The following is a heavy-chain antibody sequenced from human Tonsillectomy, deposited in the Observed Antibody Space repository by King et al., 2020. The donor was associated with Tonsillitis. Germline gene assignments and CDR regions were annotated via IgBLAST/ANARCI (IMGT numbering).Heavy chain of an antibody. CDR3: AKDPTAHAAYYYYAMDV. CDR1: GFTFSYYG. Sequence: VQLVESGGGLVQPGGSLRLSCAASGFTFSYYGMSWVRQAPGKGLEWVSVISGTGGSTYYADSVKGRCTISRDNSKNTLYLQMNSLRAEDTAVYYCAKDPTAHAAYYYYAMDVWGQGTTVTVSS. V-gene: IGHV3-23*04. CDR2: ISGTGGST. J-gene: IGHJ6*02.